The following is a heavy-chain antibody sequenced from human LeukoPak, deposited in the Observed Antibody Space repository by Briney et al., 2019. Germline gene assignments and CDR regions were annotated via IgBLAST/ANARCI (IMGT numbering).Heavy chain of an antibody. Sequence: SSVKVSCKASGGTFRSYAISWVRQAAGQGLEWMGGIIPIFGTANYAQKFQGRVTITADKSTSTTYMELSSLRSENTAVYYCARDPPNWNDPNYFDYWGQGTLVTVSS. CDR3: ARDPPNWNDPNYFDY. J-gene: IGHJ4*02. CDR2: IIPIFGTA. D-gene: IGHD1-1*01. V-gene: IGHV1-69*06. CDR1: GGTFRSYA.